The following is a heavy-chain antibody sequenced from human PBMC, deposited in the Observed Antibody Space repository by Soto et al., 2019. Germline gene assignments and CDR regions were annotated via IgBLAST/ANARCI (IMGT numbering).Heavy chain of an antibody. V-gene: IGHV3-11*03. CDR1: GFTFSDYY. CDR2: ISSSSSYT. CDR3: ARSLLENGQIWFGLFLRPASGVYVMYF. D-gene: IGHD3-10*01. Sequence: GGSLRLSCAASGFTFSDYYMSWIRQAPGKGLKRVSYISSSSSYTNYADSVKGRFTISRDNAKNSLYLQMNSLSAEDTAVFYCARSLLENGQIWFGLFLRPASGVYVMYFRGQGTTVTGSS. J-gene: IGHJ6*02.